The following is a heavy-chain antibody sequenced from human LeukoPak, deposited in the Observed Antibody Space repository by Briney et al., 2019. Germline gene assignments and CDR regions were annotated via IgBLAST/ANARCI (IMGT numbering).Heavy chain of an antibody. CDR2: IYTSGST. J-gene: IGHJ5*02. V-gene: IGHV4-59*10. Sequence: PSETLSLTCAAYGGSFSSYYWSWIRQPAGKGLEWIGRIYTSGSTNYNPSLKSRVTISVDTSKNQFSLKLSSVTAADTAVYYCATQSGSGYYPSSFDPWGQGTLVTVSS. D-gene: IGHD3-22*01. CDR1: GGSFSSYY. CDR3: ATQSGSGYYPSSFDP.